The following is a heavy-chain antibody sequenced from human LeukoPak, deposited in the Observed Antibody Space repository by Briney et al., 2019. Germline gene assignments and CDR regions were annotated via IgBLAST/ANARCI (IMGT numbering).Heavy chain of an antibody. J-gene: IGHJ4*02. CDR1: GASISSNSYY. Sequence: SETQSLTCTVSGASISSNSYYWGWIRQPPGKGLEWIGSIYYSGSTYYNPSLKSRVTISVDTSKNQFSLKLSSVTAADTAVYYCARVLRGRVGATIDYWGQGTLVTVSS. D-gene: IGHD1-26*01. CDR3: ARVLRGRVGATIDY. CDR2: IYYSGST. V-gene: IGHV4-39*07.